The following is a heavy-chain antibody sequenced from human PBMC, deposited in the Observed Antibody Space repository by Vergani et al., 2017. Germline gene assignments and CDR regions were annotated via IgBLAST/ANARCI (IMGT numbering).Heavy chain of an antibody. Sequence: QVQLVQSGAEVKKPGASVKVSCKASGYTFTSYGITWVRQAPGQRLEWMGWISAYNGNTNYAQKLQGRVTMTTDTSASTAYMELRSLRSDDTAVYYCAGYYGSGTSNWYFDLWGRGTLVTVSS. V-gene: IGHV1-18*01. CDR1: GYTFTSYG. CDR3: AGYYGSGTSNWYFDL. CDR2: ISAYNGNT. J-gene: IGHJ2*01. D-gene: IGHD3-10*01.